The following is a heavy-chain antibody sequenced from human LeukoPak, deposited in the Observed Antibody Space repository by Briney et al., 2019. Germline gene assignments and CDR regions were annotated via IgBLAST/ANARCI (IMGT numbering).Heavy chain of an antibody. Sequence: PGGSLRLSCAASGFTFDDYAMHWVRQAPGKGLEWVSGISWSSGSIGYADSVKGRFTISRDNAKNSLYLQMNSLRAEDTALYYCAKDRGSGSYYFTHFDYWGQGTLVTVSS. CDR1: GFTFDDYA. D-gene: IGHD1-26*01. V-gene: IGHV3-9*01. CDR2: ISWSSGSI. CDR3: AKDRGSGSYYFTHFDY. J-gene: IGHJ4*02.